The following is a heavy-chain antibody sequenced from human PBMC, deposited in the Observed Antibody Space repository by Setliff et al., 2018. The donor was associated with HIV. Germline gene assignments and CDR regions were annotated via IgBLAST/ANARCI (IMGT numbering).Heavy chain of an antibody. V-gene: IGHV4-39*01. CDR1: GGSISSSSYY. CDR2: IYYSGST. CDR3: AKRTFGSGRLDP. Sequence: ASETLSLTCTVSGGSISSSSYYWGWIRQPPGKGLEWIGSIYYSGSTHYNPSLKSRVTISVDTSKNQFSLKLNSVTATDTAVYYCAKRTFGSGRLDPWGQGTLVTVSS. J-gene: IGHJ5*02. D-gene: IGHD3-16*01.